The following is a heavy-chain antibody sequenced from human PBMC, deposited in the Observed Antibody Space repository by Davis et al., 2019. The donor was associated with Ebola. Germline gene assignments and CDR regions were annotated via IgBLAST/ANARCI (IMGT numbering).Heavy chain of an antibody. V-gene: IGHV3-23*01. D-gene: IGHD4-17*01. J-gene: IGHJ3*02. CDR2: ISGSGGST. CDR3: AKDVAVTSAFDI. CDR1: GFTFSTHA. Sequence: GESLKISCAASGFTFSTHAMIWVRQAPGKGLEWVSGISGSGGSTYYAESVKGRFTISRDNSNNTLYLQMNSLRAEDTAVYYCAKDVAVTSAFDIWGQGTMVTVSS.